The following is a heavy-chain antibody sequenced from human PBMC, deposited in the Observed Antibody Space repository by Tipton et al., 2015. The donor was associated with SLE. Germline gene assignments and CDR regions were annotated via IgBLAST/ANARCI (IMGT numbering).Heavy chain of an antibody. J-gene: IGHJ4*02. Sequence: TLSLTCTVSGGPISSYYWSWIRQPPGKGLEWIGYIYYSGSTNYNPSLKSRVTISVDTSKNQFSLKLSSVTAADTAVYYCARRVAALSGFDYWGQGTLVTVSS. D-gene: IGHD6-6*01. CDR2: IYYSGST. CDR1: GGPISSYY. V-gene: IGHV4-59*08. CDR3: ARRVAALSGFDY.